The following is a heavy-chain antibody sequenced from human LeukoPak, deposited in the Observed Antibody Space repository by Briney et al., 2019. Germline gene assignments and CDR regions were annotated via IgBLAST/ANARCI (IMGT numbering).Heavy chain of an antibody. CDR1: GGSISTYY. CDR2: FHYSGTT. Sequence: SSETLSLTCTVSGGSISTYYWSWIRQPPGKGLEWIGYFHYSGTTNYNPSLKSRVTISVDTSKNQFSLKLSSVTAADTAVHYCARVDANWGVVDYWGQGTLVTVSS. J-gene: IGHJ4*02. V-gene: IGHV4-59*01. D-gene: IGHD7-27*01. CDR3: ARVDANWGVVDY.